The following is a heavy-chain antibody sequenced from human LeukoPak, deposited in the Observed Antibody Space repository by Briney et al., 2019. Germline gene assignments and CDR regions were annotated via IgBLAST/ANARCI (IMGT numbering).Heavy chain of an antibody. CDR1: GFTFSSYA. Sequence: PGGSLRLSCAASGFTFSSYAMSWVRQAPGKGLEWVSGISGSSGSTYYADSVKGRFTISRDNSKNTLYLQMNSLRAEDTAVYYCAKALIFSYYYEGSAFDYWGQGTLVTVSS. CDR2: ISGSSGST. V-gene: IGHV3-23*01. J-gene: IGHJ4*02. CDR3: AKALIFSYYYEGSAFDY. D-gene: IGHD3-22*01.